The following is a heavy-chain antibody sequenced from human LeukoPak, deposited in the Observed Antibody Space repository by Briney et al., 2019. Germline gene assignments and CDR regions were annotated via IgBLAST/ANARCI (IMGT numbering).Heavy chain of an antibody. CDR3: ARTVTNAFDF. J-gene: IGHJ3*01. CDR2: MYYTGSA. CDR1: GGSISSRSYY. D-gene: IGHD4-17*01. Sequence: PSETLSLTCTASGGSISSRSYYWSWIRQHPGKGLEWIGYMYYTGSAFYNPSLKSRVTISAGTSKNQFSLKLSSVTAADTAVYYCARTVTNAFDFWGQGTMVTVSS. V-gene: IGHV4-31*03.